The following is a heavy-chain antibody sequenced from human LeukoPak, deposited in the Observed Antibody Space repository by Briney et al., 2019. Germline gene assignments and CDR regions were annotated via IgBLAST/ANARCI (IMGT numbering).Heavy chain of an antibody. J-gene: IGHJ4*02. CDR3: AKGEGRTYYFDY. D-gene: IGHD1-14*01. CDR1: GFTLSRHW. Sequence: PGGSLRLSCAASGFTLSRHWMSWVRQAPGKGLEWVSAISGSGGSTYYADSVKGRFTISRDNSKNTLYLQMNSLRAEDTAVYYCAKGEGRTYYFDYWGQGTLVTVSS. CDR2: ISGSGGST. V-gene: IGHV3-23*01.